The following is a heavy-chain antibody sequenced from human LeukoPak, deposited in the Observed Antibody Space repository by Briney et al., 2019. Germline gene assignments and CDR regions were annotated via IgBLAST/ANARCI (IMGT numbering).Heavy chain of an antibody. CDR3: AKAVFGSGSFPHNEFDF. V-gene: IGHV3-23*01. CDR2: ISGSGDNT. J-gene: IGHJ4*02. D-gene: IGHD3-10*01. Sequence: GGSLRLSCVASGFTFTNYVMNWVRQTPGKGLEWVSSISGSGDNTFYSDSVKGRITISRDNSKNTLSLQMSSLSHEDTAVYYCAKAVFGSGSFPHNEFDFWGQGTLVTVSS. CDR1: GFTFTNYV.